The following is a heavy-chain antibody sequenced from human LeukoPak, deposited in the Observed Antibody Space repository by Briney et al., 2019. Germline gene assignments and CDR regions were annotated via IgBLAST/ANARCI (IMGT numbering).Heavy chain of an antibody. D-gene: IGHD3-10*01. CDR2: IYDTGAT. Sequence: SETLSLTCTVSGGSISGYYWSWIRQPPGKRLEWIGYIYDTGATNYNPSLKSRFTISIDTSKNQFSLKLSSVTAADTAVYYCAREFRSGSPIDYWGQGTLVTVSS. CDR3: AREFRSGSPIDY. J-gene: IGHJ4*02. CDR1: GGSISGYY. V-gene: IGHV4-59*12.